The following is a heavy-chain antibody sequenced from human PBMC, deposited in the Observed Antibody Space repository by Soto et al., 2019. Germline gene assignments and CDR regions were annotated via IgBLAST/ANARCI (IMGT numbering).Heavy chain of an antibody. V-gene: IGHV1-18*01. CDR2: ISAYNGNT. D-gene: IGHD3-3*01. CDR1: GYTFTSYG. J-gene: IGHJ6*02. CDR3: ARSGDYDFWSGIYGPYYYGMDV. Sequence: ASVKVSCKASGYTFTSYGISWVRQAPGQGLEWMGWISAYNGNTNYAQKLQGRVTVTTDTSTSTAYMELRSLRSDDTAVYYCARSGDYDFWSGIYGPYYYGMDVWGQGNTVTVSS.